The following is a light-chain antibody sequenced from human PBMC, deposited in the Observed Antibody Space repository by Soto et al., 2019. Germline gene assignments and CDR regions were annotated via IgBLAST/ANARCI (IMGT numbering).Light chain of an antibody. Sequence: QSALSQPRSVPGSPGQSVTISCAGTSSDVGGYNYVSWYQQQPGKAPKLMIYDVSKRPSGVPDRFSGSKSGNTASLTISGLQAEDEADYYCCSYAGSYGPDVFGTGTKVTVL. V-gene: IGLV2-11*01. CDR1: SSDVGGYNY. J-gene: IGLJ1*01. CDR3: CSYAGSYGPDV. CDR2: DVS.